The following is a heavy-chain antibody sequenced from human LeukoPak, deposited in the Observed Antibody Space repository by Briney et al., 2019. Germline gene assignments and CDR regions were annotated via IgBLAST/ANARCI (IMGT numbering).Heavy chain of an antibody. V-gene: IGHV3-23*01. CDR2: ISGSGGST. J-gene: IGHJ6*02. Sequence: GGSLRLSCAASGFTFSTYAMRWVRQAPGKGLEWVSAISGSGGSTYYADSVKGRFTTSRDNSKNTLYLQMNSLRAEDTAVYYCAKDGTLYGMDVWGQGTTVTVSS. CDR1: GFTFSTYA. CDR3: AKDGTLYGMDV. D-gene: IGHD6-13*01.